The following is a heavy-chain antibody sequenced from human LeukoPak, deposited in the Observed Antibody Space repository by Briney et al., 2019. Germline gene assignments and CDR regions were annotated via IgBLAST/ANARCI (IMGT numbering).Heavy chain of an antibody. CDR1: GFTFSSYT. J-gene: IGHJ4*02. CDR2: INWNGGST. CDR3: ARNYGSGSYYCEDY. V-gene: IGHV3-20*04. Sequence: RPGGSLRLSCAVSGFTFSSYTMNWVRQAPGRGLEWVSGINWNGGSTGYADSVKGRFTTSRDNAKNSLYLQMNSLRAEDTALYYCARNYGSGSYYCEDYWGQGTLVTVSS. D-gene: IGHD3-10*01.